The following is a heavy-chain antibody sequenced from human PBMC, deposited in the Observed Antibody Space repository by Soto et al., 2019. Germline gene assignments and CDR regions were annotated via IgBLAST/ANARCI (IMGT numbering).Heavy chain of an antibody. CDR1: GGSINSGNFP. D-gene: IGHD2-8*02. J-gene: IGHJ5*02. CDR3: AAPRVPVARTRYFDP. CDR2: IYYGGSS. V-gene: IGHV4-30-2*01. Sequence: SETLSLTCAASGGSINSGNFPWSWIRQPPGKGLEWIGFIYYGGSSNLNPSLSSRVTMSVDRSRNELSLRLSSVTVADTAVYYCAAPRVPVARTRYFDPWGQGTPVTVSS.